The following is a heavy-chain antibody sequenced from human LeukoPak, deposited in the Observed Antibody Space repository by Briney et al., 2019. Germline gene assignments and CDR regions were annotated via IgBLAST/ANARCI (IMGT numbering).Heavy chain of an antibody. CDR3: ARSSPVGSYFDY. CDR2: IYYSGST. J-gene: IGHJ4*02. D-gene: IGHD2-2*03. CDR1: GGSISSGDYY. Sequence: SETLSLTCTVSGGSISSGDYYWSWIRQPPGKGLEWIGHIYYSGSTNYNPSLKSRVTISVDTSKNQFSLKLSSVTAADTAVYYCARSSPVGSYFDYWGQGTLVTVSS. V-gene: IGHV4-30-4*08.